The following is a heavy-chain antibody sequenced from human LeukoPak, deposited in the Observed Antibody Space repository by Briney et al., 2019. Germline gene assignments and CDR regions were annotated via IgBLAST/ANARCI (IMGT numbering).Heavy chain of an antibody. CDR3: AKGGAPFAESAY. D-gene: IGHD3-10*01. CDR1: GFTFSRYW. CDR2: IKEDGSQE. J-gene: IGHJ1*01. V-gene: IGHV3-7*01. Sequence: PGGSLRLYCAASGFTFSRYWMSWVRQAPGKGLEWVANIKEDGSQEYYVDSVRGRFTISRDNARNSLYLQMNSLRAEDTAVYYCAKGGAPFAESAYWGQGTLVTVSS.